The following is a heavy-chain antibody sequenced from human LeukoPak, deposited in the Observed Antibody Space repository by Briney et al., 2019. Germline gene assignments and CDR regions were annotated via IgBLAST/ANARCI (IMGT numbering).Heavy chain of an antibody. CDR2: IWYDGSNK. CDR3: AKDAYGDLLINWYFDL. D-gene: IGHD4-17*01. V-gene: IGHV3-33*06. Sequence: GGSLRLSCVASGFTFSNYGMHWVRQAPGKGLEWVAVIWYDGSNKDYADSVKGRFTISRDNSKNTLHLQMNSLRAEDTAVYYCAKDAYGDLLINWYFDLWGRGSLVTVSS. J-gene: IGHJ2*01. CDR1: GFTFSNYG.